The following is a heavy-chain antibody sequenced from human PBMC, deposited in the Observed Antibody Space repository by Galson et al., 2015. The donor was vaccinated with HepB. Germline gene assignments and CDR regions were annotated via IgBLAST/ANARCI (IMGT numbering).Heavy chain of an antibody. CDR1: GFTFSNAW. CDR2: IKSKTDGGTT. J-gene: IGHJ6*02. V-gene: IGHV3-15*01. D-gene: IGHD3-22*01. Sequence: SLRLSCAASGFTFSNAWMSWVRQAPGKGLEWVGRIKSKTDGGTTDYAAPVKGRFTISRDDSKNTLYLQMNSLKTEDTTVYYCTTDYQWGLDSSGYYYYYYGMDVWGQGTTVTVSS. CDR3: TTDYQWGLDSSGYYYYYYGMDV.